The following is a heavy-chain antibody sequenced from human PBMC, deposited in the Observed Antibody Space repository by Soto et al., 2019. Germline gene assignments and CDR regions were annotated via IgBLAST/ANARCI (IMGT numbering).Heavy chain of an antibody. Sequence: GGSLRLSCAASGFTFSSYSMNWVRQAPGKGLEWVSYISSSSSTIYYADSVKGRFTISRDNAKNSLYLQMNSLRDEETAVYYCARERGGYYDILTGYYTMDSSYGMDVWGQGTTVTVSS. CDR3: ARERGGYYDILTGYYTMDSSYGMDV. CDR1: GFTFSSYS. D-gene: IGHD3-9*01. CDR2: ISSSSSTI. J-gene: IGHJ6*02. V-gene: IGHV3-48*02.